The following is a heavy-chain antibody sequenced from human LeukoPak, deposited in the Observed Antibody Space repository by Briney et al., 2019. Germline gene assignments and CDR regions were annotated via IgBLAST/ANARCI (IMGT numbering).Heavy chain of an antibody. CDR2: SRDKAYSYTT. CDR1: GFTFSDHY. CDR3: VRGTLVGDRRLFDY. V-gene: IGHV3-72*01. Sequence: GGSLRLSCAASGFTFSDHYMDWVRQAPGKGLECVGRSRDKAYSYTTEYAASVRGRFTISRDDSKNSLYLQLNSLKTEDTAVYYCVRGTLVGDRRLFDYWGQGTLVTVSS. J-gene: IGHJ4*02. D-gene: IGHD3-16*01.